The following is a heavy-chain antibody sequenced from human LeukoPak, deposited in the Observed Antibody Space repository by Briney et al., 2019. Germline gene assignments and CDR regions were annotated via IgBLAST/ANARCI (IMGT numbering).Heavy chain of an antibody. J-gene: IGHJ3*02. D-gene: IGHD5-18*01. Sequence: GASVKVSCKASGYIFTNHSMHWVRQAPGQGLEWMGFINPWGGSTSYAQKFQGRVTMTRDTSTNTAYMEMSSLGTEDTAVYYCARMMGSTAMVERPGVGTFDIWGQGTMVTVSS. CDR1: GYIFTNHS. V-gene: IGHV1-46*01. CDR3: ARMMGSTAMVERPGVGTFDI. CDR2: INPWGGST.